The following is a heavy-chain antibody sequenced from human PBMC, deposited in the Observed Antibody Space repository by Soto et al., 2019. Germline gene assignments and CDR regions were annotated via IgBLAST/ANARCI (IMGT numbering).Heavy chain of an antibody. CDR1: GYTFTSYY. J-gene: IGHJ4*02. D-gene: IGHD5-12*01. CDR3: ARGALDGYNF. CDR2: INPSGGST. V-gene: IGHV1-46*01. Sequence: QVQLVQSGAEVKKPGASVKVSCKASGYTFTSYYMHWVRQAPGQGLEWMGIINPSGGSTSYAQKFQGSVTMTKDTSTSTVYMELSNLRSDDTAVYYCARGALDGYNFWGQGTLVTVSS.